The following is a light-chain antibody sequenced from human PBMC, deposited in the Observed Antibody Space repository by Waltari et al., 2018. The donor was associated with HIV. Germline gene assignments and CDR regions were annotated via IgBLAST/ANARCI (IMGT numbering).Light chain of an antibody. CDR3: AAWDDSLSASYV. V-gene: IGLV1-47*01. CDR1: SFNIGRNF. J-gene: IGLJ1*01. CDR2: RDN. Sequence: QSVLPQPPSASGTPGQRVTIPCSGSSFNIGRNFVPWYQQLPGTAPKVLIFRDNQRPSGVPDRFSGSKSGASASLAISGLRSEDEADYYCAAWDDSLSASYVFGPGTKVTVL.